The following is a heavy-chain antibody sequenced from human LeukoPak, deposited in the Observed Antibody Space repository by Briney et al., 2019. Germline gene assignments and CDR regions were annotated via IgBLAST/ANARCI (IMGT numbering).Heavy chain of an antibody. CDR2: IYYSGST. V-gene: IGHV4-59*12. CDR1: GGSISSYY. CDR3: ATRIAAAGTKVDY. Sequence: PSETLSLTCTVSGGSISSYYWSWIRQPPGKGLEWIGYIYYSGSTNYNPSLKSRVTISVDTSKNQFSLKLSSVTAADTAVYYCATRIAAAGTKVDYWGQGTLVTVSS. D-gene: IGHD6-13*01. J-gene: IGHJ4*02.